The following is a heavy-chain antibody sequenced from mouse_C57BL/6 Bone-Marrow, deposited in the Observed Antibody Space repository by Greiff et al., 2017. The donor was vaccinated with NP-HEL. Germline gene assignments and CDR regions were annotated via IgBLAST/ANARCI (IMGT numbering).Heavy chain of an antibody. CDR3: ARQGGYYAMDY. CDR1: GFTFSSYG. Sequence: QRVESGGDLVKPGGSLKLSCAASGFTFSSYGMSWVRQTPDKRLEWVATISSGGSYTYYPDSVKGRFTISRDNAKNTLYLQMSSLKSEDTAMYYCARQGGYYAMDYWGQGTSVTVSS. V-gene: IGHV5-6*01. J-gene: IGHJ4*01. CDR2: ISSGGSYT.